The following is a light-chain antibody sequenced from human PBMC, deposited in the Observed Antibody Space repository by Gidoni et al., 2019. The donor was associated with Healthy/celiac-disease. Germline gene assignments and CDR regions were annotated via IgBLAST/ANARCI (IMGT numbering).Light chain of an antibody. J-gene: IGLJ3*02. Sequence: QSALTQPASVSGSPGQSITISCTGTSSDVCGYNYVSWYQQHPVKAPNLMIYEVSNRPSGVSNRFSGSKSGNTASLTISGLQADDAADYYCSSYTSSSTWVFGGGTKLTVL. CDR2: EVS. CDR3: SSYTSSSTWV. V-gene: IGLV2-14*01. CDR1: SSDVCGYNY.